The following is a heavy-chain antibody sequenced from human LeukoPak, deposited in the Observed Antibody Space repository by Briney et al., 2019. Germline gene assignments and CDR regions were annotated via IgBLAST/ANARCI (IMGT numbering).Heavy chain of an antibody. J-gene: IGHJ2*01. CDR2: ISWNSGSI. V-gene: IGHV3-9*01. Sequence: GRSLRLSCAASGFTFDDYAMHWVRQAPGKGLEWVSGISWNSGSIGYADSVKGRFTISRDNAKNSLYLQMNSLGAEDTAVYYCARAPKVGIYWYFDLWGRGTLVTVSS. CDR1: GFTFDDYA. D-gene: IGHD1-26*01. CDR3: ARAPKVGIYWYFDL.